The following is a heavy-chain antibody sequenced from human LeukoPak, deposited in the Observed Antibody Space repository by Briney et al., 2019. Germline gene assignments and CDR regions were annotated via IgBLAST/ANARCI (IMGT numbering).Heavy chain of an antibody. D-gene: IGHD5-12*01. CDR1: GYTFTSYG. Sequence: ASVKVSCKASGYTFTSYGISWVRQAPGQGLEWMGWISAYNGNTNYAQKLQGRVTMTTDTSTRTAYMELRSLRSDDTAVYYCARDRPYSGYVGKFDYWGQGTLVTVSS. J-gene: IGHJ4*02. CDR3: ARDRPYSGYVGKFDY. V-gene: IGHV1-18*01. CDR2: ISAYNGNT.